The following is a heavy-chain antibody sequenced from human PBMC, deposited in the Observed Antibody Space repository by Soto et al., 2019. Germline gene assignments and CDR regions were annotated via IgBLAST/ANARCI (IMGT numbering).Heavy chain of an antibody. V-gene: IGHV4-30-4*01. CDR1: GGSISSVDYY. Sequence: PSETLCLPGTVSGGSISSVDYYWSWIRQPPGKGLEWIGYIYYSGSTYYNPSLKSRVTISVDTSKNQFSLKLSSVTAADTAVYYCARRNYDFWSGPYGMDVWGQGTTVTVSS. CDR2: IYYSGST. J-gene: IGHJ6*02. CDR3: ARRNYDFWSGPYGMDV. D-gene: IGHD3-3*01.